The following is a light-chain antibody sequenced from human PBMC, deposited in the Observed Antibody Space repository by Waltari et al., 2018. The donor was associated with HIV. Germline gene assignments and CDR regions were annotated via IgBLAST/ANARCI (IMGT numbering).Light chain of an antibody. J-gene: IGLJ1*01. CDR2: EVS. Sequence: QSALTQPASVSGSPGQSITISCTGTSSDVGSYNLFSWYQQHPGKAPKLMIYEVSKRPSGVSNRFSGSKSGNTASLTISGLQAEDEADYYCCSYAGSSTLNYVFGAGTKVTVL. CDR3: CSYAGSSTLNYV. V-gene: IGLV2-23*02. CDR1: SSDVGSYNL.